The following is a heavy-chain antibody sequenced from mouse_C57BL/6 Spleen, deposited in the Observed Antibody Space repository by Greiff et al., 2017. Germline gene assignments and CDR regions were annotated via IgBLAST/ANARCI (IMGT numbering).Heavy chain of an antibody. J-gene: IGHJ3*01. CDR1: GYAFSSSW. CDR2: IYPGDGDT. Sequence: QVQLQQSGPELVKPGASVKISCKASGYAFSSSWMNWVKQRPGKGLEWIGRIYPGDGDTNYNGKFKGKATLTADKSSSTAYMQLSSLTSEDSAVYFCARGGDGVWFAYWGQGTLVTVSA. CDR3: ARGGDGVWFAY. V-gene: IGHV1-82*01.